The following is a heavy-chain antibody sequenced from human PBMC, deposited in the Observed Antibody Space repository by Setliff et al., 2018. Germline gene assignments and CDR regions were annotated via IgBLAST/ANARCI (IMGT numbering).Heavy chain of an antibody. J-gene: IGHJ6*02. D-gene: IGHD3-10*01. CDR3: ARVRSYGSGNYYYYYYDMDV. Sequence: SETLSVTCTVSGGSISSSSYYWGWIRQPPGKGLEWIGSIYYSGSTYYNPSLKSRVTISVDTSKNQFSLKLSSVTAADTALYYCARVRSYGSGNYYYYYYDMDVWGQGTTVTVSS. CDR2: IYYSGST. CDR1: GGSISSSSYY. V-gene: IGHV4-39*07.